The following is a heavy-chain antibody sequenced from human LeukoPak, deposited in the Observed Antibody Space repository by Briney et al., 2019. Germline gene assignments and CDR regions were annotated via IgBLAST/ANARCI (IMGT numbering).Heavy chain of an antibody. D-gene: IGHD2-15*01. J-gene: IGHJ5*01. CDR3: AKGGSPSHNWFNS. V-gene: IGHV3-30*02. Sequence: GGSLRLSCAASGFTVSDYGMHWVRQAPGKGLEWVAFIRNDGSYDYYPDSVKGRFTISRDNSRNALFLQMNSLRAEDTAVYYCAKGGSPSHNWFNSWGQGTLVTVSS. CDR2: IRNDGSYD. CDR1: GFTVSDYG.